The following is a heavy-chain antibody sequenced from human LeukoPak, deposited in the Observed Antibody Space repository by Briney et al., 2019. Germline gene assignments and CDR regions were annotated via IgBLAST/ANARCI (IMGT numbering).Heavy chain of an antibody. D-gene: IGHD6-13*01. CDR2: IYTSGST. V-gene: IGHV4-61*02. CDR3: ARERIAAAEGVFDY. CDR1: GGSISSGSYY. Sequence: SETLSLTCTVSGGSISSGSYYWSWIREPAGKGLEWIGRIYTSGSTNYNPSLKSRVTISVDTSKNQISLKLSSVTAADTAVYYCARERIAAAEGVFDYWGQGTLVTVSS. J-gene: IGHJ4*02.